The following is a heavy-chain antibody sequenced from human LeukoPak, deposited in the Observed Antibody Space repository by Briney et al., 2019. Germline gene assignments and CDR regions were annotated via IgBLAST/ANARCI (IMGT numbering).Heavy chain of an antibody. CDR3: ARVAIGWYMDV. Sequence: PGGSLRLSCAASGFTFSSYWVSWVRQAPGEGLEWVANIKQDGSEKYYVDSVKGRFTISRDNAKNSLYLQMNSLRAEDTAVYYCARVAIGWYMDVWGKGTTVTVSS. CDR2: IKQDGSEK. V-gene: IGHV3-7*01. J-gene: IGHJ6*03. CDR1: GFTFSSYW.